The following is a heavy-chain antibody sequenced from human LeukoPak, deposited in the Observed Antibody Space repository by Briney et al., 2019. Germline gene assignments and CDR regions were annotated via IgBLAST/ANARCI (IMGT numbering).Heavy chain of an antibody. Sequence: SETLSLTCTVSGGSISSHYWSWLRQPPGKGLEWIGYIYRSGSTNYKSSLKSRVTISGDTSKNEFYLRLTSVTAADMALYYCARASDIGWFGPLDHWGQGILVTVSS. J-gene: IGHJ5*02. CDR1: GGSISSHY. D-gene: IGHD3-10*01. V-gene: IGHV4-59*11. CDR3: ARASDIGWFGPLDH. CDR2: IYRSGST.